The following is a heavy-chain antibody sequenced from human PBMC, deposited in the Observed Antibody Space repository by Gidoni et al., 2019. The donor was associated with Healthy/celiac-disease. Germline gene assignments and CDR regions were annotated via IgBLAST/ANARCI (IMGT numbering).Heavy chain of an antibody. CDR1: GFTFSSYS. J-gene: IGHJ6*02. Sequence: EVQLVESGVGLVKPGGSLRLSCAASGFTFSSYSMNWVRQAPGKGLEWGSSISSSSSYIYYADSVKGRFTISRDNAKNSLYLQMNSLRAEDTAVYYCARRGGITISIYYYYGMDVWGQGTTVTVSS. CDR3: ARRGGITISIYYYYGMDV. D-gene: IGHD3-9*01. CDR2: ISSSSSYI. V-gene: IGHV3-21*01.